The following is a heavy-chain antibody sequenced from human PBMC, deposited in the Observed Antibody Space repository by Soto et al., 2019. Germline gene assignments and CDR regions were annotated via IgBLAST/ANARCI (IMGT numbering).Heavy chain of an antibody. V-gene: IGHV3-74*01. D-gene: IGHD3-10*01. CDR1: GFSFSNYW. J-gene: IGHJ5*02. CDR2: ISHDATST. CDR3: ARGGHYGSERDNWFDP. Sequence: GGSLRLSCAGSGFSFSNYWMHWVRQAAGKGPVWLSRISHDATSTSYADFVKGRFTGSRDNAKNTVYLQMNSLRPEDTAVYYCARGGHYGSERDNWFDPWGQGT.